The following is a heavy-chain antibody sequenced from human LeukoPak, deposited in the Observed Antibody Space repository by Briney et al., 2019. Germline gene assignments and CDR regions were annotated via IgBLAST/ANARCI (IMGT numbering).Heavy chain of an antibody. J-gene: IGHJ4*02. Sequence: SETLSLTCTVSGGSISSYYWSWIRQPPGKGLEWIGYIYYSGSTNYNPSLKSRVTISVDTSKNQFSLKLSSVTAADTAVYYCARGAGVVVAAKPFDYWGQGTLVTVSS. CDR2: IYYSGST. V-gene: IGHV4-59*08. CDR3: ARGAGVVVAAKPFDY. CDR1: GGSISSYY. D-gene: IGHD2-15*01.